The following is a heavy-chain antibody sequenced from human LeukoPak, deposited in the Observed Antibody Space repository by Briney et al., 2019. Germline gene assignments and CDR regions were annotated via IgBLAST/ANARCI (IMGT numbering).Heavy chain of an antibody. J-gene: IGHJ5*02. D-gene: IGHD4-17*01. Sequence: GGSLRLSCAASGFIFYNFAMAGVRDAPGGGLEGFSSISGSGGTTYYADSEKGRFIVSRDNSKKTLYLHMLALKAGDTAVYYCAKGAYGDYPNWFGPWGQGTLVTVSS. CDR1: GFIFYNFA. CDR2: ISGSGGTT. V-gene: IGHV3-23*01. CDR3: AKGAYGDYPNWFGP.